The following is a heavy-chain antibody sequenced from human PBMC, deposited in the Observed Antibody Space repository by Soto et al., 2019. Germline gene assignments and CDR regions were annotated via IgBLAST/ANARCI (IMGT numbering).Heavy chain of an antibody. J-gene: IGHJ5*02. CDR1: GFTFSSYA. CDR2: ISGSGGST. D-gene: IGHD6-13*01. CDR3: AKDYDAPYSSSWENWFDP. Sequence: GGSLRLSCAASGFTFSSYAMSWVRQAPGKGLEWVSAISGSGGSTYYADSVKGRFTISRDNSKNTLYLQMNSLRAEDTAVYYCAKDYDAPYSSSWENWFDPWGQGTLVTVSS. V-gene: IGHV3-23*01.